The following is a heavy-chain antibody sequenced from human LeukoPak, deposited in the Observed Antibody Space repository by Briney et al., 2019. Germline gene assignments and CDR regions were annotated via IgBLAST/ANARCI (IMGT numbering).Heavy chain of an antibody. D-gene: IGHD3-10*01. Sequence: GGSLRLSCAASGFTFTTYWMSWVRQPPGKGLEWVANIKQDGTEKYYVDSVKGRFTISRDNAKNSLYLQMNSLGVEDTAIYYCAKVAHYYYGSESYYFFEHWGQGTPVTASS. V-gene: IGHV3-7*01. J-gene: IGHJ4*02. CDR3: AKVAHYYYGSESYYFFEH. CDR2: IKQDGTEK. CDR1: GFTFTTYW.